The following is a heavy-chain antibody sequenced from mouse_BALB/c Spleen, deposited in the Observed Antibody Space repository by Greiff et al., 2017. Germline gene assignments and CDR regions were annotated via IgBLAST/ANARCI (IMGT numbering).Heavy chain of an antibody. CDR3: ARVYRYDDGLDY. Sequence: EVKLMESGPGLVKPSQSLSLTCSVTGYSITSGYYWNWIRQFPGNKLEWMGYISYDGSNNYNPSLKNRISITRDTSKNQFFLKLNSVTTEDTATYYCARVYRYDDGLDYWGQGTTLTVSS. CDR2: ISYDGSN. CDR1: GYSITSGYY. J-gene: IGHJ2*01. D-gene: IGHD2-14*01. V-gene: IGHV3-6*02.